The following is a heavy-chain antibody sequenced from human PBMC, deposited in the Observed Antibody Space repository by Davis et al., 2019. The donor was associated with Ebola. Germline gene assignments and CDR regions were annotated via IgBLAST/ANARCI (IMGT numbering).Heavy chain of an antibody. J-gene: IGHJ4*02. CDR2: IKKDGSEK. CDR1: GLTLNYFY. D-gene: IGHD6-19*01. V-gene: IGHV3-7*01. CDR3: AGGSGWLIDY. Sequence: PGGSLRLSCAGSGLTLNYFYVNWVRQAPGKGLEWVANIKKDGSEKYYVDSVRGRFTISRDNAKNSVYLQMNSLRAEDTAVYYCAGGSGWLIDYWGQGTLVTVSS.